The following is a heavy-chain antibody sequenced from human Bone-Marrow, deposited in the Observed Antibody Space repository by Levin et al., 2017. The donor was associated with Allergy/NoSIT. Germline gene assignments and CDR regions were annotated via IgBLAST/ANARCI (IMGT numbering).Heavy chain of an antibody. D-gene: IGHD3-16*02. CDR2: ISSSSSYI. CDR3: ARCSNYVWGSYRLDY. J-gene: IGHJ4*02. CDR1: GFTFSSYS. V-gene: IGHV3-21*01. Sequence: GGSLRLSCAASGFTFSSYSMNWVRQAPGKGLEWVSSISSSSSYIYYADSVKGRFTISRDNAKNSLYLQMNSLRAEDTAVYYCARCSNYVWGSYRLDYWGQGTLVTVSS.